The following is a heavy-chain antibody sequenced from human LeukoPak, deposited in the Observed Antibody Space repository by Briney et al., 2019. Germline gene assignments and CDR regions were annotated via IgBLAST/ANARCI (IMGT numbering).Heavy chain of an antibody. CDR2: ISAYNGNT. D-gene: IGHD6-19*01. J-gene: IGHJ5*02. CDR1: GYTFTIYG. CDR3: ARDSLRYSSGPNWFDP. V-gene: IGHV1-18*01. Sequence: GASVTVSCKASGYTFTIYGISWVRQAPGQGLEWMGWISAYNGNTNYAQKLQGRVTMTTDTSTSTAYMELRSLRSDDTAVYYCARDSLRYSSGPNWFDPWGQGTLVTVSS.